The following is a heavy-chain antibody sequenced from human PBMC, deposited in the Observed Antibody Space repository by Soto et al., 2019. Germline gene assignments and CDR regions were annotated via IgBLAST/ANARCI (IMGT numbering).Heavy chain of an antibody. CDR1: GDSFTTYY. CDR3: ARVYRVVWFDP. D-gene: IGHD3-10*01. V-gene: IGHV4-59*12. Sequence: SETLSLTCTVSGDSFTTYYWTWIRQAPGKGLEWIGYKHFSGSYNYNPSLRSRVTISLDTSKNQFSLKLSSVTAADTAVYYCARVYRVVWFDPWGQGTLVTVSS. J-gene: IGHJ5*02. CDR2: KHFSGSY.